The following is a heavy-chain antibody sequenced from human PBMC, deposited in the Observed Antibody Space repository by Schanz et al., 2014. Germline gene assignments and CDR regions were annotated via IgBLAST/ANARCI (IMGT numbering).Heavy chain of an antibody. V-gene: IGHV3-11*03. D-gene: IGHD3-10*01. CDR2: INTGSNYI. CDR3: AKGRFGELSAFDI. Sequence: VQLLESGGGLVEPGGSLRLSCAASGFSFSDYYMSWIRQAPGKGLEWISFINTGSNYINYADSVKGRFTISRDNTKNSLFLQLNSLRADDTAVYYCAKGRFGELSAFDIWGQGTMVTVSS. CDR1: GFSFSDYY. J-gene: IGHJ3*02.